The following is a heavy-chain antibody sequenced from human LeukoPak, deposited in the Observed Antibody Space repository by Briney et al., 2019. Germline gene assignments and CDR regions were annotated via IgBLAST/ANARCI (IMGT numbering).Heavy chain of an antibody. V-gene: IGHV3-48*01. CDR1: GFIFSSYS. J-gene: IGHJ4*02. D-gene: IGHD2-15*01. CDR2: ISSSSSTI. CDR3: ARGYSSGNIDY. Sequence: PGGSLRLSCAVSGFIFSSYSMNWVRQAPGKGLEWVSYISSSSSTIYYADSVKGRFTISRDNAKNSLYLQMNSLRAEDTAVYFCARGYSSGNIDYWGQGTLVTVSS.